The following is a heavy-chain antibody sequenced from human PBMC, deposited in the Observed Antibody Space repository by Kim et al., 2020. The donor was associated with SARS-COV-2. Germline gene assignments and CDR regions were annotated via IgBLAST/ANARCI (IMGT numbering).Heavy chain of an antibody. CDR1: GFTFSSYW. CDR3: ARDSEYYYGSGSYDY. Sequence: GGSLRLSCAASGFTFSSYWMHWVRQAPGKGLVWVSRINSDGSSTSYADSVKGRFTISRDNAKNTLYLQMNSLRAEDTAVYYCARDSEYYYGSGSYDYWGQGTLVTVSS. V-gene: IGHV3-74*01. D-gene: IGHD3-10*01. CDR2: INSDGSST. J-gene: IGHJ4*02.